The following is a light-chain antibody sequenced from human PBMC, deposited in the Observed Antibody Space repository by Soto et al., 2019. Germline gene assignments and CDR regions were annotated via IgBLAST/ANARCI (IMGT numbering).Light chain of an antibody. CDR2: GAS. Sequence: EIQMTQSPSSLSASLGDRVTITCQASQDINDYSNWYQQKPGKAPRLLIYGASFWEVGVPSRFSGSGSGTHFTLTISSLQPEDVATYYCQQYDSLPYTFGQGTRLEIK. V-gene: IGKV1-33*01. J-gene: IGKJ2*01. CDR3: QQYDSLPYT. CDR1: QDINDY.